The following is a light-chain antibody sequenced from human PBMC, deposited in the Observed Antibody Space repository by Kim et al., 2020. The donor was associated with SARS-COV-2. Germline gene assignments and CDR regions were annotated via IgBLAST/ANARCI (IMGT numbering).Light chain of an antibody. CDR3: SSYTSSSTLV. V-gene: IGLV2-14*03. Sequence: GQSITIPCTVTSSDVGGYNYVSWYQQHPGKAPKLMIYDVSNRPSGVSNRFSGSKSGNTASLTISGLQAEDEADYYCSSYTSSSTLVFGGGTQLTVL. CDR1: SSDVGGYNY. CDR2: DVS. J-gene: IGLJ2*01.